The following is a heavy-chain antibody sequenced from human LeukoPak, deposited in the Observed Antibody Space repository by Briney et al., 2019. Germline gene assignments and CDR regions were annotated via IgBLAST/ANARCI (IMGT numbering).Heavy chain of an antibody. J-gene: IGHJ4*02. CDR1: GGSFSGYY. CDR2: INHSGST. CDR3: ARAKGRPHGH. Sequence: PSETLSLTCAVYGGSFSGYYWSWIRQPPGKGLEWIGEINHSGSTNYNPSLKSRVTISVDTSKNQFSLKLSSVTAADTAVYYCARAKGRPHGHWGQGTLVTVSS. V-gene: IGHV4-34*01. D-gene: IGHD2-8*01.